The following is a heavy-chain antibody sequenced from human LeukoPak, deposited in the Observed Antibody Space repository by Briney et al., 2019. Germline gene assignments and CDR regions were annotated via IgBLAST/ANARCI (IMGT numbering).Heavy chain of an antibody. CDR2: ISSDGSTT. CDR3: AKARQWLVQGYFQH. D-gene: IGHD6-19*01. V-gene: IGHV3-74*01. J-gene: IGHJ1*01. CDR1: GFTFSSNW. Sequence: GGSLRLSCVASGFTFSSNWMHWVRQGPGKGLVWVSRISSDGSTTNYADSVKGRFTISRDNSKNTLYLQMNSLRAEDTAVYYCAKARQWLVQGYFQHWGQGTLVTVSS.